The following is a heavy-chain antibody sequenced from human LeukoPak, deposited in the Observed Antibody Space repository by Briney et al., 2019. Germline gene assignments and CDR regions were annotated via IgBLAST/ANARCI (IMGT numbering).Heavy chain of an antibody. D-gene: IGHD1-26*01. Sequence: KSGGSLRLSCAASGFTFSSYGMNWVRQAPGKGLEWVSSITSSSSYIYYADSVKGRFTISRDNAKNSLYLQMNSLRAEDTAVYYCSTSLVGGIDYWGQGTLVTVSS. J-gene: IGHJ4*02. CDR2: ITSSSSYI. CDR1: GFTFSSYG. CDR3: STSLVGGIDY. V-gene: IGHV3-21*01.